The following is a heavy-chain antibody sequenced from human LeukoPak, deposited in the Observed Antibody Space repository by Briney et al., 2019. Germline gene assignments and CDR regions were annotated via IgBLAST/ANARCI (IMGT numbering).Heavy chain of an antibody. Sequence: GGSLRLSCAASGFTFSSYAMHWVRQAPGKGLEWVAVISYDGSNKYYADSVKGRFTISRDNSKDTLYLQMNSLRAEDTAVYYCARDGVGAVTRGYFDYWGQGTLVTVSS. V-gene: IGHV3-30*04. CDR2: ISYDGSNK. J-gene: IGHJ4*02. CDR1: GFTFSSYA. CDR3: ARDGVGAVTRGYFDY. D-gene: IGHD4-17*01.